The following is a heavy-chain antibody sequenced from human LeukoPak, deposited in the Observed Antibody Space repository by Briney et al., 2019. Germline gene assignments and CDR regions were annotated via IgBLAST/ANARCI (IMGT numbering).Heavy chain of an antibody. CDR1: GLTFSDYY. CDR2: ISSSGSTI. Sequence: GGSLRLSCAASGLTFSDYYMSWIRQAPGKGLEWVSYISSSGSTIYYADSVKGRFTISRDNAKNSLYLQMNSLRAEATAVYYCARDWRRYNWNYGENWFDPWGQGTLVTVSS. CDR3: ARDWRRYNWNYGENWFDP. J-gene: IGHJ5*02. V-gene: IGHV3-11*04. D-gene: IGHD1-7*01.